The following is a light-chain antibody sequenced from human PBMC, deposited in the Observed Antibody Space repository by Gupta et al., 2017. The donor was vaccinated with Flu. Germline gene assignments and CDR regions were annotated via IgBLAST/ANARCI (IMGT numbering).Light chain of an antibody. CDR1: SSDVGGYKY. Sequence: QSALTHPASVSGYPGQSITITRPGTSSDVGGYKYVSWYQQHPGRAPKLMINDVIHRPSGVFNRFFGSKSGNKASLTTIAVQHEDEADDYYGSSKTSSTLWVFGGGTKLTVL. J-gene: IGLJ3*02. CDR3: GSSKTSSTLWV. CDR2: DVI. V-gene: IGLV2-14*03.